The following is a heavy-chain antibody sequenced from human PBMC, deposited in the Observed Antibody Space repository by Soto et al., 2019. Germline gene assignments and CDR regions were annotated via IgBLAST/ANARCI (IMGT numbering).Heavy chain of an antibody. CDR1: GYTFTSYY. Sequence: GASVKVSCKASGYTFTSYYMHWVRQAPGQGLEWMGIINPSGGSTSYAQKFQGRVTMTRDTSTSTVYMELSSLRSEDTAVYYCAREITSMDPGYYYGMDVWGQGTTVTVSS. V-gene: IGHV1-46*01. CDR3: AREITSMDPGYYYGMDV. CDR2: INPSGGST. D-gene: IGHD3-10*01. J-gene: IGHJ6*02.